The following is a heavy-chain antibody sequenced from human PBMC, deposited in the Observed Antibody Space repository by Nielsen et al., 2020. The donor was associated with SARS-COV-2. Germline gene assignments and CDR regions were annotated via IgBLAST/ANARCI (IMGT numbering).Heavy chain of an antibody. Sequence: GESLKISCAASGFTFSSYSMNWVRQAPGKGLEWVSSISSSSSYIYYADSVKGRFTISRDNAKNSLYLQMNSLRAEDTAVYYCARDGAAAAGNYYYYYYGMDVWGQGTTVTVSS. CDR1: GFTFSSYS. CDR3: ARDGAAAAGNYYYYYYGMDV. CDR2: ISSSSSYI. D-gene: IGHD6-13*01. J-gene: IGHJ6*02. V-gene: IGHV3-21*01.